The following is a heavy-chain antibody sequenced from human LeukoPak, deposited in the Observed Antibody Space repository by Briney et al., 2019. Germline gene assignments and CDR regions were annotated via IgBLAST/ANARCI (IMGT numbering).Heavy chain of an antibody. V-gene: IGHV1-2*02. CDR1: GYIFTAHY. Sequence: GASVKVSCKASGYIFTAHYIHWVRQAPGQGPEWMGWINPNNGVTNYAQKFQGRVTMTRDTSITTAYMELSSLRSGDTAVYYCARIYYGPDYWGQGTLVTVSS. D-gene: IGHD4-17*01. CDR3: ARIYYGPDY. CDR2: INPNNGVT. J-gene: IGHJ4*02.